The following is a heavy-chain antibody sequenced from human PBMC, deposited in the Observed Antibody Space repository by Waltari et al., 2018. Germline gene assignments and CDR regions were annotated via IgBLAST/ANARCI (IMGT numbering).Heavy chain of an antibody. D-gene: IGHD1-26*01. CDR3: AAFDSGYFDD. CDR2: IKPDGTYT. CDR1: GFPFSNSW. J-gene: IGHJ4*02. Sequence: QLVESGGGLVQPGGSLRLSWAASGFPFSNSWLHWVRQAPGKGLVWVSRIKPDGTYTTYADSVRGRFTISRDNAKSTLYLQMNSLRAEDTALYYCAAFDSGYFDDWGQGTLVTVSS. V-gene: IGHV3-74*03.